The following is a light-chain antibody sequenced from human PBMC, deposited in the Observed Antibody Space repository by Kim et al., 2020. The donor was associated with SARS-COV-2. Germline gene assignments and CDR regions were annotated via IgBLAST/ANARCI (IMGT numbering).Light chain of an antibody. CDR1: SLRSYY. CDR2: GKN. V-gene: IGLV3-19*01. CDR3: NSRDSSGKHLRVV. J-gene: IGLJ2*01. Sequence: SSELTQDPAVSVALGQTVRITCQGDSLRSYYASWYQQKPGQAPVLVIYGKNNRPSGIPDRFSGSSSGNTASLTITGAQAEDEADYYCNSRDSSGKHLRVVFGGGTQLTVL.